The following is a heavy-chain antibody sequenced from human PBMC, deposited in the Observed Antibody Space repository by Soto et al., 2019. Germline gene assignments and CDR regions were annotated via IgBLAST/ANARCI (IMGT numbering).Heavy chain of an antibody. J-gene: IGHJ6*02. CDR1: GFTFSSYW. CDR2: IKSDGSST. D-gene: IGHD6-13*01. V-gene: IGHV3-74*01. Sequence: EVQLVESGGGLVQPGGSLRLSCAASGFTFSSYWMHWVRQAPGKGLVWVSRIKSDGSSTSYADSVKGRFTISRDNAKNTLYLQMNSLRAEDTAVYYCATGVAAAGYYYYGMDVWGQGTTVTVSS. CDR3: ATGVAAAGYYYYGMDV.